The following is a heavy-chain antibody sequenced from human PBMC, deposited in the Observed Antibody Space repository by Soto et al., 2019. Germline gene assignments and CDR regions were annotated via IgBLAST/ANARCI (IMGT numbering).Heavy chain of an antibody. CDR3: LRDGVLGTWAADY. Sequence: EVQLVESGGGLVQPGGSLRLSCAASGLTFSSYSMSWVRQAPGQGLEWVSYISSSGSTVYYADPVKGRFTISRDNAKSSLYLQMNSLRDEDTAVYYCLRDGVLGTWAADYWGQGTLVTVSS. CDR1: GLTFSSYS. J-gene: IGHJ4*02. CDR2: ISSSGSTV. D-gene: IGHD2-8*01. V-gene: IGHV3-48*02.